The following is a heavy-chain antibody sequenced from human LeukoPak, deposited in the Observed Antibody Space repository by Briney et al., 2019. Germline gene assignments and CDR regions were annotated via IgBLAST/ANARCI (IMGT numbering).Heavy chain of an antibody. Sequence: SETLSLTCGVSGGSVSSTNWWTWIRPPPGKGLEWIGEVHLDGRTNYTPSLESRLTMSVDLSENHLSLKLTSVTAADTAVYYCAREGGFYRPLDYTGQGTLVTVSS. CDR1: GGSVSSTNW. V-gene: IGHV4-4*02. J-gene: IGHJ4*02. CDR3: AREGGFYRPLDY. D-gene: IGHD3-3*01. CDR2: VHLDGRT.